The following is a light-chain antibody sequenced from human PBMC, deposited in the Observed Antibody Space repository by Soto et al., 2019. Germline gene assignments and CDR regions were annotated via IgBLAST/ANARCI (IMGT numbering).Light chain of an antibody. CDR2: GAF. Sequence: EIVMTQSPATLSASPGERVTLSCRASQSVSSYLAWYQQKPGQAPSLLIYGAFTRASGIPARFSGTGSGTEFTLTISSLQSDDFAPYYCQQYNDWPRTFGQGTKVDIK. J-gene: IGKJ1*01. V-gene: IGKV3-15*01. CDR3: QQYNDWPRT. CDR1: QSVSSY.